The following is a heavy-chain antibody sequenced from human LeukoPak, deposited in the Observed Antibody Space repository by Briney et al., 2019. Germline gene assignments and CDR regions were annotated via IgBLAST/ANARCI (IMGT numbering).Heavy chain of an antibody. D-gene: IGHD6-19*01. CDR1: GYTFTSYG. CDR2: ISAYNGNT. CDR3: ARDRSYSGWSLQNNAFDI. Sequence: ASVKVSCKASGYTFTSYGISWVRQAPGQGLEWMGWISAYNGNTNYAQKLQGRVTTTTDTSTSTAYMELRSLRSDDTAVYYCARDRSYSGWSLQNNAFDIWGQGTMVTVSS. V-gene: IGHV1-18*01. J-gene: IGHJ3*02.